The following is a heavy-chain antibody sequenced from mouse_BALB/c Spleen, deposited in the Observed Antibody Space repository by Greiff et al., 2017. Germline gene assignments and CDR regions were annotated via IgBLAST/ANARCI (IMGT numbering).Heavy chain of an antibody. CDR3: ARDPLSY. Sequence: QVQLKESGPGLVAPSQSLSITCTVSGFSLTSYGVHWVRQPPGKGLEWLGVIWAGGSTNYNSALMSRLSISKDNSKSQVFLKMNSLQTDDTAMYYCARDPLSYWGQGTLVTVSA. CDR1: GFSLTSYG. D-gene: IGHD6-5*01. V-gene: IGHV2-9*02. CDR2: IWAGGST. J-gene: IGHJ3*01.